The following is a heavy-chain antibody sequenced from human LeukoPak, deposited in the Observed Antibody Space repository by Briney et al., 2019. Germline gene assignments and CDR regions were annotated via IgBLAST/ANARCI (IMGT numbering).Heavy chain of an antibody. CDR1: GFTFSDYY. CDR3: ARDELPYYYDSSGAFDI. D-gene: IGHD3-22*01. CDR2: ISSSGSTI. Sequence: GGSLRLSCAASGFTFSDYYMSWIRQAPGKGLEWVSYISSSGSTIYYADSVKGRFTISRDNAKNSLYLQMNSLRAEDTAVYYCARDELPYYYDSSGAFDIWGLGTMVTVSS. V-gene: IGHV3-11*04. J-gene: IGHJ3*02.